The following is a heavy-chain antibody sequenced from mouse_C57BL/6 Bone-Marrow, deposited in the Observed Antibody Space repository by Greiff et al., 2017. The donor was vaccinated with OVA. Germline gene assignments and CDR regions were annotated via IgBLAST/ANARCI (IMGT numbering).Heavy chain of an antibody. V-gene: IGHV1-74*01. Sequence: QVQLQQPGAELVMPGASVKLSCKASGYTFTSYWMHWVKQRPGQGLEWIGRIHPSDSDTNYNQKFKGKATLTVDKSSSTAYMQLSSLTSEDSAVYYCAIGRGLRPYFDYWGQGTTLTVSS. CDR2: IHPSDSDT. CDR1: GYTFTSYW. CDR3: AIGRGLRPYFDY. D-gene: IGHD2-4*01. J-gene: IGHJ2*01.